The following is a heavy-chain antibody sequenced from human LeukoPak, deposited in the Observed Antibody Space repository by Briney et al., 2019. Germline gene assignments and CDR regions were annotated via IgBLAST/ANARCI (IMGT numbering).Heavy chain of an antibody. J-gene: IGHJ3*02. CDR2: IYYSGST. V-gene: IGHV4-39*07. D-gene: IGHD3-22*01. Sequence: PSETLSLTCTVSGGSISSSSYYWGWIRQPPGKGLEWIGSIYYSGSTYYNPSLKSRVTISVDTSKNQFSLKLSSVTAADTAVYYCARAGDYYDSSGYSDAFDIWGQGTMVTVSS. CDR3: ARAGDYYDSSGYSDAFDI. CDR1: GGSISSSSYY.